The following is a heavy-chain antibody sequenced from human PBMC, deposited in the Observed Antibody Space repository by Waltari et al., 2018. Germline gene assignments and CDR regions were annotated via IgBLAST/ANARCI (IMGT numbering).Heavy chain of an antibody. Sequence: QVQLQESGPGMVKPSETLSLTCTVSGGSISNYYCSRIRQSPGKGLEWTGYISYSGSTNYNPSLKGRVTLSVDTSKNHFSLKLSSVTAADTALYYCARQGHYDFWTGYYLFDYWGQGTLVTVSS. D-gene: IGHD3-3*01. CDR3: ARQGHYDFWTGYYLFDY. V-gene: IGHV4-59*08. CDR2: ISYSGST. J-gene: IGHJ4*02. CDR1: GGSISNYY.